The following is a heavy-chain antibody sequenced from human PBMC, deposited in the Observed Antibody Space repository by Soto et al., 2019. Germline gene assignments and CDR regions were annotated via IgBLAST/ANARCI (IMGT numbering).Heavy chain of an antibody. CDR1: GYSFTSYW. CDR2: IYPGDSDT. Sequence: PGESLKISCKCSGYSFTSYWIGWVLQMPGKGLEWMGIIYPGDSDTRYSPSFQGQVTISADKSISTAYLQWSSLKASDTAMYYCASHSPFHCSSTSCPATRNYYYGMDVWGQGTTVTVSS. J-gene: IGHJ6*02. D-gene: IGHD2-2*01. CDR3: ASHSPFHCSSTSCPATRNYYYGMDV. V-gene: IGHV5-51*01.